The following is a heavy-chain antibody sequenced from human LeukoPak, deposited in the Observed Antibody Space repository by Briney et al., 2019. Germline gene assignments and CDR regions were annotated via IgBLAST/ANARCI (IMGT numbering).Heavy chain of an antibody. J-gene: IGHJ4*02. CDR1: GGSFSGYY. V-gene: IGHV4-34*01. CDR2: INHSGST. D-gene: IGHD4-17*01. Sequence: SETLSLTCAVYGGSFSGYYWSWIRQPPGKGLEWIGEINHSGSTNYNPSLKSRVTISVDTSKNQFSLKLSSVTAADTAVYSCARGRYGDYERYFDYWGQGTLVTVSS. CDR3: ARGRYGDYERYFDY.